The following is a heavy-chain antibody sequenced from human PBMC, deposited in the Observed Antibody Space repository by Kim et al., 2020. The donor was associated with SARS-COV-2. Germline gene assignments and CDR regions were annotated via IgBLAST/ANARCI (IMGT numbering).Heavy chain of an antibody. CDR1: GFTFSSFG. Sequence: GGSLRLSCAASGFTFSSFGMTWVRQAPGKGLEWVAVISYNGGNTFYADSVKGRFTISRDNSKNTLYLQMNSLRAEDTAVYYCAKDFLAASGHCYFDYWGHGTLVTVSS. CDR2: ISYNGGNT. J-gene: IGHJ4*01. CDR3: AKDFLAASGHCYFDY. D-gene: IGHD6-25*01. V-gene: IGHV3-30*02.